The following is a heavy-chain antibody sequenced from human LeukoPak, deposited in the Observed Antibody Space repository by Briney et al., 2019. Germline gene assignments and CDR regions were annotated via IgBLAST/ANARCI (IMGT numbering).Heavy chain of an antibody. CDR1: GGSISSDY. J-gene: IGHJ4*02. CDR2: IYYRGST. D-gene: IGHD3-22*01. Sequence: VKPSETPSLTCTVSGGSISSDYWSWIRQPPGKGLEWIGYIYYRGSTNYNPSLKSRVTISVDTSKNQFSLKLSSVTAADTAVYYCARLSGYSSGHYYSDYWGQGTLVTVSS. V-gene: IGHV4-59*01. CDR3: ARLSGYSSGHYYSDY.